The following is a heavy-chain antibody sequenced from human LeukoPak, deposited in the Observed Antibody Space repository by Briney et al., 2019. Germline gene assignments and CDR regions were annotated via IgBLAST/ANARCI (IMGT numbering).Heavy chain of an antibody. D-gene: IGHD5-12*01. CDR1: GFTFSSYA. CDR3: AKPGVDIVATITFVGHNNWFDP. Sequence: GGSLRLSCAASGFTFSSYAMSWVRQAPGKGLEWVSAISGSGGSTYYADSVKGRFTISRDNSKNTLYLQMNSPRAEDTAVYYCAKPGVDIVATITFVGHNNWFDPWGQGTLVTVSS. V-gene: IGHV3-23*01. J-gene: IGHJ5*02. CDR2: ISGSGGST.